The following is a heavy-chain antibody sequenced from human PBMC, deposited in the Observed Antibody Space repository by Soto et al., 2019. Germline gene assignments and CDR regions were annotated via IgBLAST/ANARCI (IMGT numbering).Heavy chain of an antibody. CDR1: GFSFSISP. V-gene: IGHV3-30-3*01. D-gene: IGHD7-27*01. Sequence: GGSLRLSCAVSGFSFSISPMHWVRQAPCKGPEWVALISYDGTNKFYADSVKGRFTISRDNSKSTLYLQVDSLRPEDAAVYYCARDPKTSGGQHWAFNYFDSWGQGTLVTVSS. CDR2: ISYDGTNK. J-gene: IGHJ4*02. CDR3: ARDPKTSGGQHWAFNYFDS.